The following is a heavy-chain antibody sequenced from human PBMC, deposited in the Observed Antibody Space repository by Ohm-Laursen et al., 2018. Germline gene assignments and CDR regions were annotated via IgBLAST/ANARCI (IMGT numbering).Heavy chain of an antibody. J-gene: IGHJ4*02. CDR2: IYPYSGGT. Sequence: SVKVSCKASGGTFSSYAISWVRQAPGQGLEWMGWIYPYSGGTNYAQKFQGRVAMTRDTSRNTVNMELSSLRSDDTAVYFCARDHMDFGDPYYIDYWGQGTLVTVSS. CDR3: ARDHMDFGDPYYIDY. V-gene: IGHV1-2*02. CDR1: GGTFSSYA. D-gene: IGHD4-17*01.